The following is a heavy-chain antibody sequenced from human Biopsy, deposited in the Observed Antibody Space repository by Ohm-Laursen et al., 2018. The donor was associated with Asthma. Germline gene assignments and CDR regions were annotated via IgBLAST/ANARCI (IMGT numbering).Heavy chain of an antibody. V-gene: IGHV4-30-4*01. Sequence: TLSFTCSVFGGSVYSYDHHWSWIRQPPGKGLEWIGFIFYSGSTFYNPSLRSRITISVDTSKRQFSLSLRSVTVADTAVYFCARAQSYGDIYYGLDVWGQGTTVTVSS. CDR3: ARAQSYGDIYYGLDV. J-gene: IGHJ6*02. CDR1: GGSVYSYDHH. CDR2: IFYSGST. D-gene: IGHD2-21*02.